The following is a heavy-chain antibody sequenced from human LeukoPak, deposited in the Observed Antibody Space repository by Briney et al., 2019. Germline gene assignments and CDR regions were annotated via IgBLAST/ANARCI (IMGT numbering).Heavy chain of an antibody. CDR1: GYTLTSYG. D-gene: IGHD1-7*01. V-gene: IGHV1-18*01. Sequence: ASVKVSCKASGYTLTSYGVSWVRQAPGQGLEWMGWISAYNGNTNYAQKLQGRVTMTTDTSTSTAYMELRSLRSDDTAVYYCARDPSASGTLNYWGQGTLVTVSS. CDR2: ISAYNGNT. CDR3: ARDPSASGTLNY. J-gene: IGHJ4*02.